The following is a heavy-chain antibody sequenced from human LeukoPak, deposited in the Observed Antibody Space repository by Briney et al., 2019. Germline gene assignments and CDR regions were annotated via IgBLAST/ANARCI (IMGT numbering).Heavy chain of an antibody. D-gene: IGHD6-13*01. CDR3: TKSPSSWGLYYFND. J-gene: IGHJ4*02. V-gene: IGHV3-30*02. CDR2: IRYDGSNK. CDR1: GFTFSSYG. Sequence: PGGSLRLSCAASGFTFSSYGMHWVRQAPGKGLEWVAFIRYDGSNKYYADSVKGRFTISRDNSKNTLYLQMNSLRAEDTAVYYCTKSPSSWGLYYFNDWGRGTLVTVSS.